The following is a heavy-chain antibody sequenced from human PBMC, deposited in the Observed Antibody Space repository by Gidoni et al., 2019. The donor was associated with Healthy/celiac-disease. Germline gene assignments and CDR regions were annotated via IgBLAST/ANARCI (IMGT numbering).Heavy chain of an antibody. CDR3: AKDMGEFVEWLFLDY. CDR2: ISWNSGSI. J-gene: IGHJ4*02. Sequence: EVQLVESGGGLVQPGRYLRLSCAAAGFTFDDYAMPWVRQAPGKGLAWVSGISWNSGSIGYAGSVKGRFTISRDNAKNSLYLQMNSLRAEDTALYYCAKDMGEFVEWLFLDYWGQGTLVTVSS. CDR1: GFTFDDYA. V-gene: IGHV3-9*01. D-gene: IGHD3-3*01.